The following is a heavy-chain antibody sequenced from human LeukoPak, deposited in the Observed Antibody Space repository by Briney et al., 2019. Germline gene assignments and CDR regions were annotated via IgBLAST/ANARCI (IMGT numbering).Heavy chain of an antibody. Sequence: GGSLRLSCAASGFTFSTYWMSWVRQAPGKGLEWVANIKQDGSEKYYVDSVKGRFTISRDNTKNSLYLQMNSLRAEDTAVYYCARGQWLVLDAFDIWGQGTMVTVSS. CDR2: IKQDGSEK. J-gene: IGHJ3*02. V-gene: IGHV3-7*01. D-gene: IGHD6-19*01. CDR1: GFTFSTYW. CDR3: ARGQWLVLDAFDI.